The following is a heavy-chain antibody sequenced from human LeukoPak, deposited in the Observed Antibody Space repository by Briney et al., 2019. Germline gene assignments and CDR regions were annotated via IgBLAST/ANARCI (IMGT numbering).Heavy chain of an antibody. V-gene: IGHV4-31*03. CDR2: IYYSGST. CDR3: ARERTGTVTTNSIHYYYYMDV. D-gene: IGHD4-11*01. J-gene: IGHJ6*03. CDR1: GGSISSGGYY. Sequence: SQTLSLTCTVSGGSISSGGYYWSWIRQHPGKGLEWIGYIYYSGSTYYNPSLKSRVTISVDTSKNQFSLKLSSVTAADTAVYYCARERTGTVTTNSIHYYYYMDVWGKGTTVTVSS.